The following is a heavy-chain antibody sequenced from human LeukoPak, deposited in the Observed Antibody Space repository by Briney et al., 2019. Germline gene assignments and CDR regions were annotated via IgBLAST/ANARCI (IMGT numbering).Heavy chain of an antibody. Sequence: PSETLSLTCTVSGGSISSSSYYGGWIRQPPGKGLEWIGSIYYSGSTYYNPSLKSRVTISVDTSKNQFSLKLSSVTAADTAVYYCARRRGYYFDYWGQGTLVTVSS. CDR1: GGSISSSSYY. CDR2: IYYSGST. D-gene: IGHD3-10*01. J-gene: IGHJ4*02. CDR3: ARRRGYYFDY. V-gene: IGHV4-39*01.